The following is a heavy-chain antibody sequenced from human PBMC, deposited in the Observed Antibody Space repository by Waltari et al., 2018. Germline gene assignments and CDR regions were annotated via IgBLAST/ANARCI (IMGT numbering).Heavy chain of an antibody. CDR1: GDSVTSGSYY. D-gene: IGHD3-10*01. CDR3: ARAFGSGSYAWFDS. J-gene: IGHJ5*01. CDR2: MYYRGSS. V-gene: IGHV4-39*01. Sequence: QLQLQESGPGLVKPSETLSLTCSVSGDSVTSGSYYWGWIRQPPSKGLEWIGIMYYRGSSYSNPSRKSRVTIAVDTAKNQFSLKLSSVAAADTAVYYCARAFGSGSYAWFDSWGQGTLVTVSS.